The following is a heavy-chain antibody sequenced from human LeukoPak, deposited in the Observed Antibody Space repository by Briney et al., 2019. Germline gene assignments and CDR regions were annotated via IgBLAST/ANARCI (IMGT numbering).Heavy chain of an antibody. D-gene: IGHD3-10*02. CDR3: ARDMSEAVNY. V-gene: IGHV4-34*01. CDR1: GGSFNKYY. CDR2: INRSGNT. J-gene: IGHJ4*02. Sequence: PSETLSLTCGVSGGSFNKYYWAWIRQPPGKGLEWIGEINRSGNTNYNPSLKSRVTISVDTSKNQFSLKLSSVTAADTAVYYCARDMSEAVNYWGQGTLVTVSS.